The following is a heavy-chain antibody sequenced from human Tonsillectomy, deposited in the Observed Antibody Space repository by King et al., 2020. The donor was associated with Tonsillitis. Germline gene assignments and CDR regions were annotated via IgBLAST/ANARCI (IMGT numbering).Heavy chain of an antibody. J-gene: IGHJ4*02. D-gene: IGHD3-9*01. CDR1: GFTFSSYA. CDR3: AKQFTEFDLSYFDY. V-gene: IGHV3-23*03. Sequence: VQLVESGGGLVQPGGSLRLSCAASGFTFSSYAMSWVRQAPGKGLGWGSVIYSGGSSTYYADSMKGRFTISRDNSKNTLYLQMNSLRAENTAVYYCAKQFTEFDLSYFDYGGQGPLVTVSS. CDR2: IYSGGSST.